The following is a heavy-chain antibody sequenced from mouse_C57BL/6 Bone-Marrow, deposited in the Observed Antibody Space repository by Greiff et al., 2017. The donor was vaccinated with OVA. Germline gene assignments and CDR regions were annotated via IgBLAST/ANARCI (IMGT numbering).Heavy chain of an antibody. CDR2: IYPGSGST. V-gene: IGHV1-55*01. J-gene: IGHJ3*01. Sequence: QVHVKQSGAELVKPGASVKMSCKASGYTFTSYWITWVKQRPGQGLEWIGDIYPGSGSTNYNEKFKSKATLTVDTSSSTAYMQLSSLTSEDSAVYYCARLDGYYLAWFAYWGQGTLVTVSA. CDR1: GYTFTSYW. D-gene: IGHD2-12*01. CDR3: ARLDGYYLAWFAY.